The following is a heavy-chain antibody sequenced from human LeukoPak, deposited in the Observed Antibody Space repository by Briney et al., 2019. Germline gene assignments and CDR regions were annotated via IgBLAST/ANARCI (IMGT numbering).Heavy chain of an antibody. J-gene: IGHJ4*02. V-gene: IGHV1-2*02. CDR3: ARVRAPSFAQGGFDY. CDR2: INPSSDYT. Sequence: GASVKVSCKASGYSFTDYYLHWVRQAPGQGLEWMGRINPSSDYTDYAQKFQGRVTMTRDTSISTAYMEVSSLRSDDTAIYYCARVRAPSFAQGGFDYWGQGTPVTVSS. D-gene: IGHD3-16*01. CDR1: GYSFTDYY.